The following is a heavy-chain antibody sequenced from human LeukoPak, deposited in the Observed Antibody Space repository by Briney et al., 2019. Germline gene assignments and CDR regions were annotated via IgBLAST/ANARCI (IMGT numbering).Heavy chain of an antibody. CDR1: GGSISSSSYY. J-gene: IGHJ5*02. D-gene: IGHD3-22*01. CDR3: ARVYDSSGYYYEDWFDP. CDR2: IYYSGST. Sequence: ASETLSLTCTVSGGSISSSSYYWGWIRQPPGKGLEWIGSIYYSGSTYYNPSLKSRVTISVDTSKNQFSLKLSSVTAADTAVYYCARVYDSSGYYYEDWFDPWGQGTLVTVSS. V-gene: IGHV4-39*01.